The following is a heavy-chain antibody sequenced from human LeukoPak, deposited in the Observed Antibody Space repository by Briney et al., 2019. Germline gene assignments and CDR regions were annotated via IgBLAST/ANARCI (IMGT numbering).Heavy chain of an antibody. CDR3: ARDNWAYYYDSSGYPTPY. D-gene: IGHD3-22*01. CDR1: GLTFSNYW. J-gene: IGHJ4*02. V-gene: IGHV3-74*01. CDR2: ISNDGTST. Sequence: GGSLRLSCAVSGLTFSNYWMHWVRQAPGKGLVWVSRISNDGTSTSYADSVKGRFTISRDNAKNTLYLQMNSLRAEDTAVYYCARDNWAYYYDSSGYPTPYWGQGTLVTVSS.